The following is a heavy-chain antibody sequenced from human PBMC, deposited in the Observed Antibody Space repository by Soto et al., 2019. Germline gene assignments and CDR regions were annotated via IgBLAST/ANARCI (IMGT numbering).Heavy chain of an antibody. CDR3: ARYIPGVRYYGMDV. CDR2: IGKSGAPT. V-gene: IGHV3-23*01. CDR1: GFTFSSYA. Sequence: VQLLESGGGLVQPGGSLRLSCAAYGFTFSSYAMKWVRQAPGKGLEWVSLIGKSGAPTSYADCVKGRFTISRDNSGNSLLLEMYSLRAEDTAVYYCARYIPGVRYYGMDVWGQGTTVTVSS. D-gene: IGHD5-18*01. J-gene: IGHJ6*02.